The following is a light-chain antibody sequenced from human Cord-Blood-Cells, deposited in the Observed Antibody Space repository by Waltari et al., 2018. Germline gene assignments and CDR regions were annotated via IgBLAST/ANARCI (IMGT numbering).Light chain of an antibody. CDR3: AAWDDSLNGWV. V-gene: IGLV1-44*01. Sequence: QSVLTQPPSASGTPGQRVTISCSGSSSNIGSNTVNWYQQLPRTAPKLHIDSNNQRPSGVPDRFSGSKSGTSASLAISGRQSEDEADYYCAAWDDSLNGWVFGGGTELTVL. CDR1: SSNIGSNT. J-gene: IGLJ3*02. CDR2: SNN.